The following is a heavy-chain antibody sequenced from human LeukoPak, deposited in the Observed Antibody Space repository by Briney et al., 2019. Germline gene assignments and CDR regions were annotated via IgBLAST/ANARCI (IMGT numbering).Heavy chain of an antibody. CDR2: IYSGGST. J-gene: IGHJ4*02. D-gene: IGHD2-21*02. CDR3: ARDGAGTANFFDY. Sequence: GGSLRLSCAASGFTVSSNYMSWVRQAPGKGLEWVSLIYSGGSTYYADSVKGRFTISRDNSKNTLYLQMDSLRAEDTAVYYCARDGAGTANFFDYWGQGTLVTVSS. V-gene: IGHV3-66*01. CDR1: GFTVSSNY.